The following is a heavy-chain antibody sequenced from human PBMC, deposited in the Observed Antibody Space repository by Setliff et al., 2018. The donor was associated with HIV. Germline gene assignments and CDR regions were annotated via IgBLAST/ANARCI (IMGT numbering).Heavy chain of an antibody. J-gene: IGHJ4*02. CDR1: GYTFTNFY. Sequence: ASVKVSCKASGYTFTNFYMHWVRQAPGQGLEWMGIINPGGGNTRYAQRFQGRVSLTIDTSASTAYMELRSLRSDDTAVYYCARDLRGYNSGLEYWGQGTLVTVSS. CDR2: INPGGGNT. D-gene: IGHD5-18*01. V-gene: IGHV1-46*01. CDR3: ARDLRGYNSGLEY.